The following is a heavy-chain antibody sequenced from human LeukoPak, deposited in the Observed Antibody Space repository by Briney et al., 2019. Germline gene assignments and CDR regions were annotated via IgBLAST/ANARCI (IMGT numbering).Heavy chain of an antibody. V-gene: IGHV3-21*01. CDR2: ISSSSSYM. J-gene: IGHJ4*02. Sequence: GGSLRLSCAASGFTFSSYSMNWVRQAPGEGLEWVSSISSSSSYMYYADSVKGRFTISRDNAKNSLYLQMNSLRAEDTAVYYCARGKWFGELGYDYWGQGTLVTVSS. CDR3: ARGKWFGELGYDY. D-gene: IGHD3-10*01. CDR1: GFTFSSYS.